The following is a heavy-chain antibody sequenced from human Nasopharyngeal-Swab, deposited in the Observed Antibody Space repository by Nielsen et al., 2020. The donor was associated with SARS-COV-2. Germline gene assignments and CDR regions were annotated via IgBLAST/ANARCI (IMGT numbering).Heavy chain of an antibody. J-gene: IGHJ4*02. V-gene: IGHV1-69*10. Sequence: SVKVSCKVSGGTFSKYAISWVRQAPAQGLEWLGGIIVNLGMTKYAQKFKYSVIINADESTDTAYMELSSLRSEDTAVYYCATWGIGYGENAHATFDSWGQGTQVTVSS. CDR3: ATWGIGYGENAHATFDS. D-gene: IGHD4-17*01. CDR1: GGTFSKYA. CDR2: IIVNLGMT.